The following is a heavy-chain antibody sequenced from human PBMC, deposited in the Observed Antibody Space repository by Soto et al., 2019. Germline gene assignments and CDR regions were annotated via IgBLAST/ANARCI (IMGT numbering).Heavy chain of an antibody. V-gene: IGHV4-34*01. CDR3: ARVAAAGPFYYYYGMDG. CDR1: GGSFSGYY. CDR2: INHSGST. D-gene: IGHD6-13*01. J-gene: IGHJ6*02. Sequence: SETLSLTCAVYGGSFSGYYWSWIRQPPGKGLEWIGEINHSGSTNYNPSLKSRVTISVDTSKNQFSLKLSSVTAADTAVYYCARVAAAGPFYYYYGMDGWGQGTTVTVSS.